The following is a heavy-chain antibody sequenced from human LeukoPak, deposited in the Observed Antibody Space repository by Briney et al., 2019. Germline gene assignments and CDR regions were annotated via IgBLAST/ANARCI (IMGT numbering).Heavy chain of an antibody. D-gene: IGHD3-10*01. Sequence: ASVKVSCKASGYTFTGYYMHWVRQAPGQGLGWMGRINPNSGGTNYAQKFQGRVTMTRDTSISTAYMELSRLRSDDTAVYYCARDRLGYYYGSGSYYPPSYWGQGTLVTVSS. CDR2: INPNSGGT. V-gene: IGHV1-2*06. CDR3: ARDRLGYYYGSGSYYPPSY. J-gene: IGHJ4*02. CDR1: GYTFTGYY.